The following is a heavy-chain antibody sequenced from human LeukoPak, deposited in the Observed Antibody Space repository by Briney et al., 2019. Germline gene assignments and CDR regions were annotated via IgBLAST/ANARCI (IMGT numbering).Heavy chain of an antibody. J-gene: IGHJ3*02. V-gene: IGHV3-21*01. D-gene: IGHD4-17*01. CDR2: ISSSSSYI. CDR1: GFTFSSYS. CDR3: ARVGYGEDAFDI. Sequence: GGSLRLSCAASGFTFSSYSMNWVRQAPGKGLEWVSSISSSSSYIYYADSVKGRFTIPRDNAKNSLYLQMNSLRAEDTAVYYCARVGYGEDAFDIWGQGTMVTVSS.